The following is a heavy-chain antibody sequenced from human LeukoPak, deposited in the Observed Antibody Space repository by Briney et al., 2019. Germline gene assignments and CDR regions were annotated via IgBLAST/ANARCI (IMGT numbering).Heavy chain of an antibody. V-gene: IGHV3-7*03. CDR2: INPDGSEK. CDR3: AKIQGYCSSTSCYAMWFDY. J-gene: IGHJ4*02. D-gene: IGHD2-2*01. CDR1: GVTFPRFW. Sequence: GGSLRLSCADSGVTFPRFWMNWVRQAPGKGLEWVAHINPDGSEKSYVDSVKGRFTISRDNSKNTLYLQMNSLRAEDTAVYYCAKIQGYCSSTSCYAMWFDYWGQGTLVTVSS.